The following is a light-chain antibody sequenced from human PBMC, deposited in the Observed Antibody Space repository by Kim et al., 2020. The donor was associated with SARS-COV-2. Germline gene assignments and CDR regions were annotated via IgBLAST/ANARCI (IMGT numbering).Light chain of an antibody. J-gene: IGLJ1*01. CDR2: KVS. Sequence: GQSATISCTGTSSDVGGYNYVSWYQQNPGKAPKLLIYKVSKRPSGVPDRFSGSKSGNTASLTVSGLQAEDEADYYCSSYAGSNNYVFGTGTKVTVL. CDR3: SSYAGSNNYV. V-gene: IGLV2-8*01. CDR1: SSDVGGYNY.